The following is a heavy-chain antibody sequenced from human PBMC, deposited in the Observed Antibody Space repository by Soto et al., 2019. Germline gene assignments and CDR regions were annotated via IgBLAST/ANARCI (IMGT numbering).Heavy chain of an antibody. CDR3: ARDRGVAPPVAGNTHYYYYLVV. D-gene: IGHD6-19*01. J-gene: IGHJ6*03. CDR2: ISAFNGNT. V-gene: IGHV1-18*01. Sequence: QDQLLQSGAEVKKPGASVTVSCKASGYSFTNYGITWVRQAPGQGLEWMGWISAFNGNTHYAQKPRGRVTSSTDASTGRDYMELRRVRSDDTTVYYCARDRGVAPPVAGNTHYYYYLVVWGKGTTVALSS. CDR1: GYSFTNYG.